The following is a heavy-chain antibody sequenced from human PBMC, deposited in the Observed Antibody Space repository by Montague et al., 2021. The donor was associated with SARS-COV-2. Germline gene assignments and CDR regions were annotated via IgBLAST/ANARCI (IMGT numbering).Heavy chain of an antibody. CDR2: IYYSGST. J-gene: IGHJ5*02. Sequence: SETLSLTCTVSGGSISSSSYYWGWIRQPPGEGLEWIGSIYYSGSTYYNPSLKSRVTISVDTSKNQFSLKLSSVTAADTAVYYCARHCVVRGVSAGWFDPWGQGTLVTVSS. V-gene: IGHV4-39*01. CDR1: GGSISSSSYY. D-gene: IGHD3-10*01. CDR3: ARHCVVRGVSAGWFDP.